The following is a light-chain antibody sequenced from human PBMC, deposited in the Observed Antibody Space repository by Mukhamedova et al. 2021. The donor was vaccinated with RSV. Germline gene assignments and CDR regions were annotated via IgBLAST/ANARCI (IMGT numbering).Light chain of an antibody. J-gene: IGKJ2*01. CDR1: SSY. Sequence: SSYLAWYQQKPGQAPRLLIYGASSRATGIPDRFSGSGSGTEFTLTISSLQPEDFATYYCLQHNSYPYTFGQGTKLEIK. V-gene: IGKV3-20*01. CDR3: LQHNSYPYT. CDR2: GAS.